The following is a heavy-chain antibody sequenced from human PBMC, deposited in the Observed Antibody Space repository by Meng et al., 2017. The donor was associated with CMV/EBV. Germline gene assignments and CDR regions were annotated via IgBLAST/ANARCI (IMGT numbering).Heavy chain of an antibody. Sequence: FTFSRYGMHWVRQAPGKGLEWVAFIRYDGSNKDYADSVKGRFTISRDNSKNTLYLQMNSLRAEDTAVYYCAKDQYNTIFGVALGFDYWGQGTLVTVSS. J-gene: IGHJ4*02. V-gene: IGHV3-30*02. CDR1: FTFSRYG. CDR3: AKDQYNTIFGVALGFDY. CDR2: IRYDGSNK. D-gene: IGHD3-3*01.